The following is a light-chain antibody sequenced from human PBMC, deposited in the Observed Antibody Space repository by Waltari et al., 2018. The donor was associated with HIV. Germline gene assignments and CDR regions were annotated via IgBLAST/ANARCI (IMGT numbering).Light chain of an antibody. V-gene: IGLV2-23*01. CDR3: CSYVNNEKI. CDR2: EGN. CDR1: GSDGGRYYL. J-gene: IGLJ2*01. Sequence: QSALTQPASVSGSPGQSITISCTGTGSDGGRYYLVSWYQHHPGKAPKLLLYEGNKRPSGVSIRFSGSKSGNTASLTISGLQAEDEADYYCCSYVNNEKIFGGGTKLTVL.